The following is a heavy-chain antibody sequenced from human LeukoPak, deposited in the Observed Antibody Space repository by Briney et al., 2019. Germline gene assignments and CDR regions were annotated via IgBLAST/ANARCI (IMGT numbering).Heavy chain of an antibody. D-gene: IGHD3-10*01. CDR2: INHSGST. Sequence: SETLSLTCAVYGGSFSGYYWSWIRQPPGKGLEWIGEINHSGSTNYNPSLKSRVTISVDTSKNQSSLKLSSVTAADTAVYYCAGEYYGSGSYYNAWFDPWGQGTLVTVSS. V-gene: IGHV4-34*01. CDR1: GGSFSGYY. CDR3: AGEYYGSGSYYNAWFDP. J-gene: IGHJ5*02.